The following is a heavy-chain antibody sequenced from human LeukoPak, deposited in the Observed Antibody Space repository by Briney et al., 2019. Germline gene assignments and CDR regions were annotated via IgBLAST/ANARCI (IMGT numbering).Heavy chain of an antibody. Sequence: LETLSLTCTVSGGSISGYYWSWIRQPPGKGLEWIGYMYYSGTTNYNPSLKSRVTISVDTSKNQFSLNLSSVTAADTAVYYCARLPGIAESGKAVDYWGQGTLVTVSS. CDR1: GGSISGYY. CDR2: MYYSGTT. V-gene: IGHV4-59*01. CDR3: ARLPGIAESGKAVDY. J-gene: IGHJ4*02. D-gene: IGHD6-19*01.